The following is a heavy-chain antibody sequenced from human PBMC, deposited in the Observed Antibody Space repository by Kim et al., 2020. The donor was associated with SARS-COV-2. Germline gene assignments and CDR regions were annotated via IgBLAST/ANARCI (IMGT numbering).Heavy chain of an antibody. CDR2: IYYSGST. CDR1: GGSISSSSYY. J-gene: IGHJ6*03. CDR3: ARVIVGAYYYYYYMDF. Sequence: SETLSLTCTVSGGSISSSSYYWGWIRQPPGKGLEWIGSIYYSGSTYYNPSLKSRVTISVDTSKNQFSLKLSSVTAADTAVYYCARVIVGAYYYYYYMDF. D-gene: IGHD1-26*01. V-gene: IGHV4-39*01.